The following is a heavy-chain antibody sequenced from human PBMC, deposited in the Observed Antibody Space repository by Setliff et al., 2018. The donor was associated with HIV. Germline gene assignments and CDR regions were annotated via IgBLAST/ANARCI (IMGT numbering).Heavy chain of an antibody. Sequence: PSETLSLTCTVSGGSISSYYWSWIRQPPGKGLEWIGYIYYSGSTNYNPSLKSRVNISVDTSKNQFSLKLSSVTAADTAVYYCARVGGTTWGVYYYYYYMDVWGKGTTVTVSS. CDR3: ARVGGTTWGVYYYYYYMDV. J-gene: IGHJ6*03. V-gene: IGHV4-59*08. CDR1: GGSISSYY. CDR2: IYYSGST. D-gene: IGHD1-7*01.